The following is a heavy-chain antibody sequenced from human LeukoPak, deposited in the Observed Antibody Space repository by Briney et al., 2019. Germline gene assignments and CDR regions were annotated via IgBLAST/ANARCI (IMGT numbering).Heavy chain of an antibody. J-gene: IGHJ4*01. V-gene: IGHV3-30*02. Sequence: PGGSLRLSXAASGFTFTDYGIHWVRQAPGKGLEWVAFIRYDGTIKYYADSVKGRFTISRDNSRNTLYLQMNSLRTEDTAVYYCAKEGTASKPSDLDYWGQEPWSPSPQ. D-gene: IGHD1-1*01. CDR3: AKEGTASKPSDLDY. CDR1: GFTFTDYG. CDR2: IRYDGTIK.